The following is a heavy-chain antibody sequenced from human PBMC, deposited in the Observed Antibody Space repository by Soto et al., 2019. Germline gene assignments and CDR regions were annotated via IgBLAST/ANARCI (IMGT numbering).Heavy chain of an antibody. CDR2: ISGGGGST. D-gene: IGHD3-16*02. V-gene: IGHV3-23*01. Sequence: EVQLLESGGGLIQPGGSLRLSCAASGFTFINYAMSWVRQAPGKGLEWVSGISGGGGSTYYADSVKGRFTISRDNSKKMLYLQMNSLRGEDTAVYYCAKALGWDIWGSYRSTGGWFDPWGQGTLVTVSS. CDR1: GFTFINYA. CDR3: AKALGWDIWGSYRSTGGWFDP. J-gene: IGHJ5*02.